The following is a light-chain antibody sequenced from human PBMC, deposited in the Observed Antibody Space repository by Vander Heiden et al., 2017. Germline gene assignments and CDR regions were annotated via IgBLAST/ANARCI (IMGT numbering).Light chain of an antibody. J-gene: IGKJ2*01. V-gene: IGKV2-28*01. CDR2: WGS. CDR1: QSLLHINAYNY. Sequence: DIVMTQSILSLPVTLGETASISCSTSQSLLHINAYNYLDWYLQKPGQSPQLLIYWGSNRATGVPDRFSGSGSGTDFTLKISRVEAEDVGVYYCIQALQTPPTFGQGTKLEIK. CDR3: IQALQTPPT.